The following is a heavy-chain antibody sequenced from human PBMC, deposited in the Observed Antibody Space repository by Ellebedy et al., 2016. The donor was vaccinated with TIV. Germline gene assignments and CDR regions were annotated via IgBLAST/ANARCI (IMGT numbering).Heavy chain of an antibody. CDR3: ARLIGSSSVRGRYGMDV. CDR2: IYYSGST. J-gene: IGHJ6*02. D-gene: IGHD6-6*01. Sequence: SETLSLXXTVSGGSISSGGYYWSWIRQHPGKGLEWIGYIYYSGSTYYNPSLKSRVTISVDTSKNQFSLKLSSVTAADTAVYYCARLIGSSSVRGRYGMDVWGQGTTVTVSS. V-gene: IGHV4-31*03. CDR1: GGSISSGGYY.